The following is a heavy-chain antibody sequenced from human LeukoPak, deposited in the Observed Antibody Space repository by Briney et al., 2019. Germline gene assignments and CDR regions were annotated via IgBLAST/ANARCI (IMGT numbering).Heavy chain of an antibody. CDR2: IIPIFGTA. Sequence: GASVKVSCKASGGTFISYAISWVRQAPGQGLEWMGRIIPIFGTADYAQKFQGRVTITTDESTSTAYMELSSLRSEDTAVYYCARDRLRLQIDAFDIWGQGTMVTVSS. CDR3: ARDRLRLQIDAFDI. J-gene: IGHJ3*02. D-gene: IGHD5-12*01. CDR1: GGTFISYA. V-gene: IGHV1-69*05.